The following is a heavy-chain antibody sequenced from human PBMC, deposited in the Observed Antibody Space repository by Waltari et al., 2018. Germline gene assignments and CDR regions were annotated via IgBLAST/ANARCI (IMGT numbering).Heavy chain of an antibody. V-gene: IGHV1-8*01. CDR1: GYTFTSYD. Sequence: QVQLVQSGAEVKKPGASVKVSCKASGYTFTSYDINWVRQATGQGLEWMGWMNPNSGNTGYAQKFQGRVTMTRNTSISTAYMELSSLRSEDTAVYYCASSEYDFWSGYYHWFDPWGQGTLVTVSS. CDR2: MNPNSGNT. CDR3: ASSEYDFWSGYYHWFDP. J-gene: IGHJ5*02. D-gene: IGHD3-3*01.